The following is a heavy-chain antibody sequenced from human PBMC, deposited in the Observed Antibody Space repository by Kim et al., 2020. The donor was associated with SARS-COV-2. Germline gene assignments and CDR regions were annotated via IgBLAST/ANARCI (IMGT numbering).Heavy chain of an antibody. CDR1: GFTFSSYA. D-gene: IGHD6-19*01. J-gene: IGHJ4*02. Sequence: GGSLRLSCAASGFTFSSYAMSWVRQAPGKGLEWVSAVSTSGGNTYYADSVKGRFTISRDNSKNTLYLQMNSLRADDTAVYYCAAGYSSWKFDYWGQGTLVTVSS. CDR2: VSTSGGNT. V-gene: IGHV3-23*01. CDR3: AAGYSSWKFDY.